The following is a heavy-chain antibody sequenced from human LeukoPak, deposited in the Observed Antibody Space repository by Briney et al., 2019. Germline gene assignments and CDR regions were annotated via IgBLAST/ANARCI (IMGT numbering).Heavy chain of an antibody. J-gene: IGHJ4*02. CDR3: AREGYYDSSGLDY. Sequence: SVKVSCKASGGTFSSYAISWVRQAPGQGLEWMGRIIPILGIANYAQKFQGRITITADKSTSTAYMELSSLRSEDTAVYYCAREGYYDSSGLDYWGQGTLVTVSS. V-gene: IGHV1-69*04. CDR2: IIPILGIA. CDR1: GGTFSSYA. D-gene: IGHD3-22*01.